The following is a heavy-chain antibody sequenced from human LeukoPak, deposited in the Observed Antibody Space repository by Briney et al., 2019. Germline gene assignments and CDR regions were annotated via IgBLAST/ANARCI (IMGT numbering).Heavy chain of an antibody. V-gene: IGHV3-66*01. CDR2: LYHGGST. Sequence: PGGSLRLSCAASGFTFSSYWMSWVRQAPGKGLEWVSILYHGGSTYYADSVKGRFSISRDTSKNTLYPQMNSLRVEDTAVYYCATRRFGELTYWGQGTLVTVSS. J-gene: IGHJ4*02. CDR1: GFTFSSYW. D-gene: IGHD3-10*01. CDR3: ATRRFGELTY.